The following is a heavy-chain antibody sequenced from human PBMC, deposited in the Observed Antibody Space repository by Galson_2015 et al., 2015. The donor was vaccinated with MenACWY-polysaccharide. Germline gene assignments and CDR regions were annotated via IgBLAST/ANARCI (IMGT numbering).Heavy chain of an antibody. Sequence: SGYTFTGYYMHWVRQAPGQGLEWMGWINPNSGGTNYAQKFQGRVTMTRDTSVSTAYMELSSLISDDTAVYYCARDDMSGSYYDYWGQGTLVTVSS. CDR1: GYTFTGYY. J-gene: IGHJ4*02. D-gene: IGHD1-26*01. V-gene: IGHV1-2*02. CDR3: ARDDMSGSYYDY. CDR2: INPNSGGT.